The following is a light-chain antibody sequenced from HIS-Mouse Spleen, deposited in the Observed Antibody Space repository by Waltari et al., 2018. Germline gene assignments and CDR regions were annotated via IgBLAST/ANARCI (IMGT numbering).Light chain of an antibody. CDR2: EGS. CDR3: CSYAGSSTVV. Sequence: QSALTQPASVSGYPGQSITISCTGTSRDVGSYNLVSWYQQHPGKAPKLMIYEGSKRPSGVSNRFSGSKSGNTASLTISGLQAEDEADYYCCSYAGSSTVVFGGGTKLTVL. J-gene: IGLJ2*01. V-gene: IGLV2-23*01. CDR1: SRDVGSYNL.